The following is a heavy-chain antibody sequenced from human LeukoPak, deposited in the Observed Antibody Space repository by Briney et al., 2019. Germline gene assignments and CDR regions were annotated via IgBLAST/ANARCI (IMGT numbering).Heavy chain of an antibody. CDR2: IVPSGGTT. CDR3: ASEFPFYYYMDV. CDR1: GFTFSSYG. Sequence: GGSLRLSCAASGFTFSSYGMNWVRQAPGKGLEWVSGIVPSGGTTYYADSVKGRFTVSRDNSKNTLYLQMNSLRADDTAVYYCASEFPFYYYMDVWGKGTTVTVSS. J-gene: IGHJ6*03. V-gene: IGHV3-23*01.